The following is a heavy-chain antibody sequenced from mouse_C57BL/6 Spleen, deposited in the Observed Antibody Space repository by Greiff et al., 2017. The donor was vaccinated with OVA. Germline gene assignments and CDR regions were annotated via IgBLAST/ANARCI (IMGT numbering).Heavy chain of an antibody. D-gene: IGHD1-1*02. V-gene: IGHV1-72*01. CDR2: IDPNSGGP. J-gene: IGHJ1*03. CDR3: ARRGYGYWYFDV. Sequence: QVQLQQPGAELVKPGASVKLSCKASGYTFTSYWMHWVKQRPGRGLEWIGRIDPNSGGPKYNEKFKCKATLTVDKPSSTAYMQLSSLTSEDAAVYYCARRGYGYWYFDVWGTGTTVTVSS. CDR1: GYTFTSYW.